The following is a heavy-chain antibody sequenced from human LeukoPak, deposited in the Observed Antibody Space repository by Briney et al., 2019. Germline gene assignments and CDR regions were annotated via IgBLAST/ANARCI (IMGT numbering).Heavy chain of an antibody. V-gene: IGHV3-30-3*01. CDR2: ISYDGSNK. J-gene: IGHJ4*02. D-gene: IGHD2-2*01. Sequence: PGGSLRLSCAASGFTFSSYAMHWVRQAPGKELEWVAVISYDGSNKYYADSVKGRFTISRDNSKNTLYLQMNSLRAEDTAVYYCARAGDIVVVPAAMDYWGQGTLVTVSS. CDR3: ARAGDIVVVPAAMDY. CDR1: GFTFSSYA.